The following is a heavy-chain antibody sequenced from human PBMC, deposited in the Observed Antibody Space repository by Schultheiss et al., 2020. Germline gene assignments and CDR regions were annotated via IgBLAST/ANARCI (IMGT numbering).Heavy chain of an antibody. J-gene: IGHJ4*02. V-gene: IGHV1-18*01. CDR2: ISAYNGNT. CDR1: GYTFTSYD. CDR3: ARVGSSGWYYFDY. D-gene: IGHD6-19*01. Sequence: SVKVSCKASGYTFTSYDISWVREAPGQGLEWMGWISAYNGNTNYAQKFQGRVTMTTDTSTSTAYMELRSLRSDDTAVYYCARVGSSGWYYFDYWGQGTLVTVSS.